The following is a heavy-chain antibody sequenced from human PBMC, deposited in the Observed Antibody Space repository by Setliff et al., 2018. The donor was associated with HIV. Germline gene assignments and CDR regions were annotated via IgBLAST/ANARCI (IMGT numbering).Heavy chain of an antibody. CDR1: GGSISSSSSY. CDR3: AREAPSEPTRYYNFWSGYPDWFDP. V-gene: IGHV4-39*07. Sequence: SETLSLTCTVSGGSISSSSSYWGWIRQPPGKGLEWIGTIYYSGSTYYNPSLKSRVTISVDTSKNQFSLKLSSVTAADTAVYYCAREAPSEPTRYYNFWSGYPDWFDPWGQGTLVTVPQ. D-gene: IGHD3-3*01. J-gene: IGHJ5*02. CDR2: IYYSGST.